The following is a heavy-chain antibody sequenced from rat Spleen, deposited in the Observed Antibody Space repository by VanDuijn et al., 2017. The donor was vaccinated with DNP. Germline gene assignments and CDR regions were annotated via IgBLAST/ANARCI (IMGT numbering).Heavy chain of an antibody. CDR3: SSGGPDMIQGNWFAY. CDR1: GFSFRGDW. V-gene: IGHV5-35*01. Sequence: EVQLVESGGGLVQPGSPLKLSCAASGFSFRGDWLNWIRQAPGKGLEWVATINPDGSTTYYPDTVKGRFMISKDDARNTGYLQRNNLRSEDTAMYYYSSGGPDMIQGNWFAYWGQGTLVTVSS. J-gene: IGHJ3*01. D-gene: IGHD2-3*01. CDR2: INPDGSTT.